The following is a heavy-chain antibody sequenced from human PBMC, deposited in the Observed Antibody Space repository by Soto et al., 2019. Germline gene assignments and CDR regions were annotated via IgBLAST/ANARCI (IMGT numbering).Heavy chain of an antibody. CDR2: MKPTSGNT. D-gene: IGHD2-8*01. CDR1: GYTFSSYD. V-gene: IGHV1-8*01. CDR3: VRSGYCPKGVCYCGDLDY. Sequence: QVQLVQSGAEVKKPGASVKVSCKASGYTFSSYDINWVRQATGQGLEWMGWMKPTSGNTGYAQKFQGRVTMTRDTAISTAYLELSSRRSEDTAVYYCVRSGYCPKGVCYCGDLDYWGQGTLVTVSS. J-gene: IGHJ4*02.